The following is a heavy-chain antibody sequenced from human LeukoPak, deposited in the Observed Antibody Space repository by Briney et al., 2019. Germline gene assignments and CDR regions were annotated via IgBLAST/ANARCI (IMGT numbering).Heavy chain of an antibody. V-gene: IGHV3-74*01. D-gene: IGHD5-18*01. Sequence: PGGSLRLSCAASGFTFSRYWIHWVRQAPGKGLEWVSRINPDGSTTTYADSVKGRFTISRDNAKNTVYLQMNSLRAEDTAVYYCAKENGYSYGADYFDYWGQGTLVTVSS. CDR1: GFTFSRYW. CDR3: AKENGYSYGADYFDY. J-gene: IGHJ4*02. CDR2: INPDGSTT.